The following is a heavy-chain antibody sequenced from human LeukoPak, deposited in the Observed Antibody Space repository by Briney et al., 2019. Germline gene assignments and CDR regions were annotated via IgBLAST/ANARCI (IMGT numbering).Heavy chain of an antibody. Sequence: SVKVSCKASGGTFSSYAISWVRQAPGQGLEWMGGIIPIFGTANYAQKFQGRVTITADESTSTAYMELSSLRSEDTAVYYCARARDIAAAGYAFDIWGQGTMVTVSS. CDR1: GGTFSSYA. V-gene: IGHV1-69*13. CDR2: IIPIFGTA. CDR3: ARARDIAAAGYAFDI. D-gene: IGHD6-13*01. J-gene: IGHJ3*02.